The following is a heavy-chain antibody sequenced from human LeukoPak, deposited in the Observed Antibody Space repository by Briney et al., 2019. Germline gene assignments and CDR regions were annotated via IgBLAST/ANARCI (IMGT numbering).Heavy chain of an antibody. CDR3: ARSKGGWFGESNSNWFGP. D-gene: IGHD3-10*01. J-gene: IGHJ5*02. Sequence: SVKVSCKASGGTFSSYAISWVRQAPGQGLEWMGGIIPIFGTANYAQKFQGRVTITTDESTSTAYMELSSLRSEDTAVYYCARSKGGWFGESNSNWFGPWGQGNLV. CDR2: IIPIFGTA. V-gene: IGHV1-69*05. CDR1: GGTFSSYA.